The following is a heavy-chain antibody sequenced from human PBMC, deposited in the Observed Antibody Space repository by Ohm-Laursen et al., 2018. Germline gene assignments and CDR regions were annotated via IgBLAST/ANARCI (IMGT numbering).Heavy chain of an antibody. CDR1: GFAFRNYV. CDR2: ITASGTDT. V-gene: IGHV3-23*01. D-gene: IGHD6-13*01. CDR3: AKDRYSSSWYNWFDP. J-gene: IGHJ5*02. Sequence: GSLRLSCAASGFAFRNYVMSWVRQAPGKGLEWASGITASGTDTYYADFVKGRFTISRDNSKNTLYLQMNGLRAEDTAVYYCAKDRYSSSWYNWFDPWGQGTLVTVSS.